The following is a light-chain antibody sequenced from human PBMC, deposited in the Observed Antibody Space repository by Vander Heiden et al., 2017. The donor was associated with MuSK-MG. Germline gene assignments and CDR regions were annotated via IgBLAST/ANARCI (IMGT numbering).Light chain of an antibody. V-gene: IGKV4-1*01. CDR1: QTVLYSPNNRNY. J-gene: IGKJ5*01. CDR3: QQDYTNPIT. Sequence: DIVMTQSPDSLAVSLGERATINCKSSQTVLYSPNNRNYLAWYQQKPGQPPKLLIHWASTRESGVPDRFSGSGFGTDFTLAISSLQAEDVAVYYCQQDYTNPITFGQGTRLEIK. CDR2: WAS.